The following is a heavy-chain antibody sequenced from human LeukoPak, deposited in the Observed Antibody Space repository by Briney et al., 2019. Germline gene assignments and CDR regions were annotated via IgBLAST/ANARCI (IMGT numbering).Heavy chain of an antibody. CDR1: GGSISSYY. V-gene: IGHV4-59*01. J-gene: IGHJ4*02. Sequence: TSETLSLTCTVSGGSISSYYWSWIRQPPGKGLEWIGYIYYSGSTNYNPSLKSRVTISVDTSKNQFSLKLTSVTAADTAVYYCVREYSGFDYWGQGTLVTVSS. CDR3: VREYSGFDY. CDR2: IYYSGST. D-gene: IGHD1-26*01.